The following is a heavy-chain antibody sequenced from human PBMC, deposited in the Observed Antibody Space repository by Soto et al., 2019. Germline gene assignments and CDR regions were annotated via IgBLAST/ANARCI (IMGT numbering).Heavy chain of an antibody. CDR3: ARGVHYDSSGYYYFY. V-gene: IGHV1-69*01. CDR2: ITPVFGTA. CDR1: GGTFSSYA. D-gene: IGHD3-22*01. Sequence: QVQLVQSGAEVKKPGSSVKVSCKASGGTFSSYAIDWVRQAPGQGLEWMGGITPVFGTANYAQKFQGRITVTADESTRRAYMELRSLRSEDTAVYYCARGVHYDSSGYYYFYWGQGTLVTVSS. J-gene: IGHJ4*02.